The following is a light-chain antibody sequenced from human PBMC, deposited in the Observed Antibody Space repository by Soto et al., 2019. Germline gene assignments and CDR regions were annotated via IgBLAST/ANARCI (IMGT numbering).Light chain of an antibody. CDR2: EVS. CDR1: SSDVGGYNY. V-gene: IGLV2-8*01. Sequence: QSALTQPPSASGSPGQSVTISCTGTSSDVGGYNYVSWYQQHPGKAPKLMIYEVSKRPSGVPDRFSGSKSGNTASLTVSGLQAEDEDDDYCSSYAGSNSYVVFGGGTKLTVL. CDR3: SSYAGSNSYVV. J-gene: IGLJ2*01.